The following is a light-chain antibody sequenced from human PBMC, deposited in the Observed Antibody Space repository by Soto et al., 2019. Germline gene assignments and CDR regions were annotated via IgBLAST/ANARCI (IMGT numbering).Light chain of an antibody. CDR1: SSDVGGYNY. CDR3: SSYTSSSTLRV. Sequence: QSALTQPASVSGSPGQSITISCTGTSSDVGGYNYVSWYQQHPGKAPKLIIYDVSNRPSGVSNRFSGSKSGNTASLTISGLQAEDEDDYYCSSYTSSSTLRVFGGGTKVTVL. J-gene: IGLJ3*02. V-gene: IGLV2-14*01. CDR2: DVS.